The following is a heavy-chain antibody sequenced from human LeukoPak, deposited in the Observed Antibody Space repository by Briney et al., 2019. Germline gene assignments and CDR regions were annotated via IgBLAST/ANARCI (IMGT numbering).Heavy chain of an antibody. V-gene: IGHV4-59*01. D-gene: IGHD2-2*01. CDR1: GFTFSSYA. CDR2: IYYSGST. CDR3: AKTRYCSSTSCSFDY. J-gene: IGHJ4*02. Sequence: GSLRLSCAASGFTFSSYAMSWVRQAPGKGLEWIGYIYYSGSTNYNPSLKSRVTISVDTSKNQFSLKLSSVTAADTAVYYCAKTRYCSSTSCSFDYWGQGTLVTVSS.